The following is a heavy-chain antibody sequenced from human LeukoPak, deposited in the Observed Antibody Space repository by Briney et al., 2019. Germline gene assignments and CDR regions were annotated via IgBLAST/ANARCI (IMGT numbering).Heavy chain of an antibody. J-gene: IGHJ6*03. D-gene: IGHD6-6*01. V-gene: IGHV3-21*01. CDR3: ARVQLETSIAARRPYMDV. CDR1: GFTFSSYS. Sequence: PGGSLRLSCAASGFTFSSYSMNWVRQAPGNGLEWVSSISSSSSYIYYADSVKGRFTISRDNAKNSLYLQMNSLRAEDTAVYYCARVQLETSIAARRPYMDVWGKGTTVTVSS. CDR2: ISSSSSYI.